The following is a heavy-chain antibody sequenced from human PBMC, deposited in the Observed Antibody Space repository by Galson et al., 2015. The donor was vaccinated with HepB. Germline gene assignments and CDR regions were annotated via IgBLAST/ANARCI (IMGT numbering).Heavy chain of an antibody. Sequence: SLRLSCAASGFTFSTSAMHWVRQAPGKGLEWVALISYDGSNKYYTGSVKGRFSISRDNSKNTLYLQMNSLRAEDTAVYYCARDRERVGGSYFPRFDYWGQGTLVTVSS. CDR3: ARDRERVGGSYFPRFDY. CDR2: ISYDGSNK. V-gene: IGHV3-30-3*01. J-gene: IGHJ4*02. CDR1: GFTFSTSA. D-gene: IGHD1-26*01.